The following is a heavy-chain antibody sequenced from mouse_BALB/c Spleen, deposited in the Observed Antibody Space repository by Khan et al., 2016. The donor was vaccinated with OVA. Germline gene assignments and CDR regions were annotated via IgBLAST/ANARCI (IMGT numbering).Heavy chain of an antibody. CDR2: ISSGGFT. CDR1: GFTFSSYA. CDR3: EEGLFLYYFGC. V-gene: IGHV5-6-5*01. J-gene: IGHJ2*01. D-gene: IGHD6-1*01. Sequence: EVELVESGGGLVKSGGSLKLSCAASGFTFSSYAMSWVRQTPETRLEWVASISSGGFTYYPDRVKGRFTISRDTARNILYLQIGSLRSGDTAMYYCEEGLFLYYFGCWGQGTTLTVSS.